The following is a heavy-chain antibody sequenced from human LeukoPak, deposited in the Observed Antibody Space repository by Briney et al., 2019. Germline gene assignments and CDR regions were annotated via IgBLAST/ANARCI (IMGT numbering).Heavy chain of an antibody. J-gene: IGHJ4*02. D-gene: IGHD3-10*01. Sequence: GGSLRLSCAASGFTFSSYAMSWVRQAPGKGLEWVSAISGSGGSTYYADSVKGRFTISRDNSKNTVYLQMNSLRAEDTAVYYCAKLPTYFYGSGSPNLDYWGQGSLVTVSS. CDR2: ISGSGGST. CDR3: AKLPTYFYGSGSPNLDY. V-gene: IGHV3-23*01. CDR1: GFTFSSYA.